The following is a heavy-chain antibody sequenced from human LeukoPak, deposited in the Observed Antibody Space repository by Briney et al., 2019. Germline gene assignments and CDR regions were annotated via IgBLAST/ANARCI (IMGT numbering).Heavy chain of an antibody. CDR2: ISYDGSNK. D-gene: IGHD3-3*01. V-gene: IGHV3-30*18. CDR1: GFTFSSYG. Sequence: GGSLRLSCAASGFTFSSYGMHWVRQAPGKGLEWVAVISYDGSNKYYADFVKGRFTISRDNSKNTLYLQMNSLRAEDTAVYYCAKDVAFWSGYPLHWGQGTLVTVSS. J-gene: IGHJ4*02. CDR3: AKDVAFWSGYPLH.